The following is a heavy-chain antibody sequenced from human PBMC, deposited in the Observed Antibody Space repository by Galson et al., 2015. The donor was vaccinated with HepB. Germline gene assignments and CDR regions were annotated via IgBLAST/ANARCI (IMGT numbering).Heavy chain of an antibody. CDR1: GYTFTSYL. D-gene: IGHD4-11*01. J-gene: IGHJ4*02. CDR2: ISAYNGNT. CDR3: ARHDYSNGLDS. V-gene: IGHV1-18*01. Sequence: SVKVSCKASGYTFTSYLISWVRQAPGQGLEWMGWISAYNGNTNSIQKFHGRVTMTTDTSTSTAYMELGSLRSDDTAVYYCARHDYSNGLDSWGQGTLVTVSS.